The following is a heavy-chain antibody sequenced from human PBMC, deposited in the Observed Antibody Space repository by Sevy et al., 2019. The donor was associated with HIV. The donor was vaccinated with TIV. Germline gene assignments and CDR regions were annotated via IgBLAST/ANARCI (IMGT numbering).Heavy chain of an antibody. CDR2: IYYSGTT. J-gene: IGHJ5*02. CDR1: NASISSSSYY. Sequence: SETLSLTCSVSNASISSSSYYWGWVRQPPGKALELIGIIYYSGTTYYSPSHKSRVTISVDTSKNQFFLDLRSMTATDTAVYYCVRHSDSRRLSWLDTWGQGILVTVS. V-gene: IGHV4-39*01. D-gene: IGHD2-15*01. CDR3: VRHSDSRRLSWLDT.